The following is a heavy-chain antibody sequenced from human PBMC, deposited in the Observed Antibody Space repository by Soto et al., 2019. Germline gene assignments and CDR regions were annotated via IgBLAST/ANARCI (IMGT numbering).Heavy chain of an antibody. CDR2: IYYSGST. D-gene: IGHD6-19*01. CDR3: ARHIGSGWSGYYYYGMDV. CDR1: GGSISSSSYY. Sequence: SETLSLTCTVSGGSISSSSYYWGWIRQPPGKGLEWIGSIYYSGSTYYIPSLKSRVTISVDTSKNQFSLKLSSVTAADTAVYYCARHIGSGWSGYYYYGMDVWGQGTTVTVSS. J-gene: IGHJ6*02. V-gene: IGHV4-39*01.